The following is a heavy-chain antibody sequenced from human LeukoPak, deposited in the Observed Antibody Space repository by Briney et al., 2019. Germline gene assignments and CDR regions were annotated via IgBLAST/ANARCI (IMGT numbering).Heavy chain of an antibody. Sequence: SETLSLTCTVSGGSISSGGYYWSWIRQHPGKGLEWIGYIYYSGSTYYNPSLKSRVTISVDTSKNQFSLKLSSVTAADTAVYYCARDHNDFWGGYYGMDVWGQGTTVTVSS. CDR3: ARDHNDFWGGYYGMDV. CDR1: GGSISSGGYY. V-gene: IGHV4-31*03. CDR2: IYYSGST. J-gene: IGHJ6*02. D-gene: IGHD3-3*01.